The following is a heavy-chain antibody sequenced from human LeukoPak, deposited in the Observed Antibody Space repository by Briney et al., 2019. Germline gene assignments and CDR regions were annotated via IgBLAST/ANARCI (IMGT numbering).Heavy chain of an antibody. Sequence: QPWGSLRLSCAASGFTFSSYSMNWVRQAPGKGLEWVSYISSSSSTIYYADSVKGRFTISRDNAKNSLYPQMNSLRAEDTAVYYCARVEDYSTPSFDYWGQGTLVTVSS. CDR2: ISSSSSTI. D-gene: IGHD4-11*01. CDR1: GFTFSSYS. CDR3: ARVEDYSTPSFDY. V-gene: IGHV3-48*01. J-gene: IGHJ4*02.